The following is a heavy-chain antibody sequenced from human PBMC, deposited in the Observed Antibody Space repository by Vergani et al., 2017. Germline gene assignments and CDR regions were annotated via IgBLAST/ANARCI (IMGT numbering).Heavy chain of an antibody. Sequence: EVQLLESGGGLVQPGGSLRLSCAASGFTFSSYAMSWVRQAPGKGLEWVSVISGSGVSTYYADSVKGRFTISRDKSKNTLFLQMNSLRAEDTAIYYCAKDREWELHAWDMWGQGTMVTFSS. CDR1: GFTFSSYA. CDR3: AKDREWELHAWDM. J-gene: IGHJ3*02. V-gene: IGHV3-23*01. CDR2: ISGSGVST. D-gene: IGHD1-26*01.